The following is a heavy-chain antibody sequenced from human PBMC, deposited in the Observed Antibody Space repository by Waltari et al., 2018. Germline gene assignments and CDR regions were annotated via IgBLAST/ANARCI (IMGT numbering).Heavy chain of an antibody. CDR1: GFTFSNAW. J-gene: IGHJ3*02. D-gene: IGHD4-17*01. Sequence: EVQLVESGGGLVKPGGSLRLSCAASGFTFSNAWMSWVRQAPGKGLEWVGRIKSKTDGGTTDYAAPVKGRFTISRDDSKNTLYLQMNSLKTEDTAVYYCTSPARLRDAFDIWGQGTMVTVSS. V-gene: IGHV3-15*01. CDR2: IKSKTDGGTT. CDR3: TSPARLRDAFDI.